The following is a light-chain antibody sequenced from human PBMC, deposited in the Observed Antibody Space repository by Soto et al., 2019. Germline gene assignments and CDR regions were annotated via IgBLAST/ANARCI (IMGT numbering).Light chain of an antibody. CDR2: DAS. V-gene: IGKV1-5*01. CDR3: QQHNSSPWT. Sequence: DIQMTQSPSSLSASVGDTVIITCRASQTISVYLNWYQQIAGKAPKLLIYDASTLESGVPSRFSGSGSGTEFTLTISNLQPDDFATYFCQQHNSSPWTFGQGTKVDIK. CDR1: QTISVY. J-gene: IGKJ1*01.